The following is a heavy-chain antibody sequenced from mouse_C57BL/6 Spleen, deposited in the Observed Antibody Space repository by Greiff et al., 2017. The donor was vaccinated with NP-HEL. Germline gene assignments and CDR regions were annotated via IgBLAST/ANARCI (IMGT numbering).Heavy chain of an antibody. V-gene: IGHV5-6*01. CDR2: ISSGGSYT. J-gene: IGHJ4*01. Sequence: EVQLVESGGDLVKPGGSLKLSCAASGFTFSSYGMSWVRQTPDKRLEWVATISSGGSYTYYPDSVKGRYTISRDNAKNTLYLQMSSLKSEDTAMYYCARHGWGSSPLYYAMDYWGQGTSVTVSS. CDR1: GFTFSSYG. D-gene: IGHD1-1*01. CDR3: ARHGWGSSPLYYAMDY.